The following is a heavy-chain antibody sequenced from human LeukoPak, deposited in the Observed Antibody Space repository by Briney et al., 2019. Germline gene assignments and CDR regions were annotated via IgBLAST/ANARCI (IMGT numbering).Heavy chain of an antibody. V-gene: IGHV3-7*03. Sequence: PGGSLRLSCAASGFTFSSYWMSWVRQAPGKGLEWVANIKQDGSEKYYVDSVKGRFTISRDNAKNSLYLQMNSLRAEDTAVYYCARQKELWFGELFPYFGYWGQGTLVTVSS. CDR2: IKQDGSEK. CDR1: GFTFSSYW. CDR3: ARQKELWFGELFPYFGY. J-gene: IGHJ4*02. D-gene: IGHD3-10*01.